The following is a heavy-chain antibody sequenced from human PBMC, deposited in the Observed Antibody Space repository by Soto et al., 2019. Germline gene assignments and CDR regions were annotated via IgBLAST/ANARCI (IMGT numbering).Heavy chain of an antibody. CDR1: GFNVTSYW. D-gene: IGHD3-16*01. Sequence: GGSLRLSCAVSGFNVTSYWMSCVRQAPGKGLEWVASIKEDGSEIYYLQSVRGRFAISRDSAGNALQLAMNYLSAEDTATYFCARDIGFDYVNWGQGTLVTVSS. CDR3: ARDIGFDYVN. CDR2: IKEDGSEI. J-gene: IGHJ4*02. V-gene: IGHV3-7*01.